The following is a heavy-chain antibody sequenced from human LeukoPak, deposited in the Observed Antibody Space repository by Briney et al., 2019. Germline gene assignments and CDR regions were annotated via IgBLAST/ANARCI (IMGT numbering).Heavy chain of an antibody. J-gene: IGHJ6*03. D-gene: IGHD3-16*01. Sequence: SETLSLTCAVYGGSFSGYYWSWIRQPPGKGLEWIGEINHSGSTNYNPSLKSRVTISVDTSKNQFSLKLSSVTAADTAVYYWGGSPRDAGRRRGRQKYYYYLEVWGKGTTVTVSS. CDR3: GGSPRDAGRRRGRQKYYYYLEV. V-gene: IGHV4-34*01. CDR1: GGSFSGYY. CDR2: INHSGST.